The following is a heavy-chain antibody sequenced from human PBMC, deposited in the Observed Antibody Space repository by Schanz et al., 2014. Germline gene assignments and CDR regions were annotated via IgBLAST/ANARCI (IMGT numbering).Heavy chain of an antibody. Sequence: QVQLVQSGAEVKKPGASVKVSCKASGYTFTSYGISWVRQAPGQGPEWMGWISDYNADTKYAQKVQGRVTMTTDTSTSTAYMELRSLRADDTAVYYCAGAPYSSSWYGGSECFQHWGQGTLVTVSS. J-gene: IGHJ1*01. CDR1: GYTFTSYG. CDR2: ISDYNADT. CDR3: AGAPYSSSWYGGSECFQH. D-gene: IGHD6-13*01. V-gene: IGHV1-18*04.